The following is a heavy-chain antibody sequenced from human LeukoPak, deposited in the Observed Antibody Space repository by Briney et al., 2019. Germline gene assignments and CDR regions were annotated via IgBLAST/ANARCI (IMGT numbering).Heavy chain of an antibody. Sequence: GGSLRLSCAASGFTFSSYAMSWVRQAPGKGLEWVSAISGSGGSTYYADSVKGRFTISRDNSKNTLYLQMNSLRAEDTAVYYCAKDLNCDFWSGYYGNIDYWGQGTLVAVSS. J-gene: IGHJ4*02. CDR1: GFTFSSYA. D-gene: IGHD3-3*01. V-gene: IGHV3-23*01. CDR3: AKDLNCDFWSGYYGNIDY. CDR2: ISGSGGST.